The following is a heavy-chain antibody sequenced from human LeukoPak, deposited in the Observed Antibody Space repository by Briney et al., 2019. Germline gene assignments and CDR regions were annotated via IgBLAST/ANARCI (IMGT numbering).Heavy chain of an antibody. Sequence: SETLSLTCAVSGGSISSYYWSWIRQPPGRGLEWIGYIYYSGSTNYNPSLKSRVTISVDTSKNQFSLKLSSVTAADTAVYYCARVRKPRYCSGGSCYPDPRNWFDPWGQGTLVTVSS. CDR1: GGSISSYY. CDR3: ARVRKPRYCSGGSCYPDPRNWFDP. V-gene: IGHV4-59*01. J-gene: IGHJ5*02. CDR2: IYYSGST. D-gene: IGHD2-15*01.